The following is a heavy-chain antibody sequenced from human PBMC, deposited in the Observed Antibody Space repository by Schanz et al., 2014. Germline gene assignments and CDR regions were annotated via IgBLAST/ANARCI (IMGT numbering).Heavy chain of an antibody. CDR3: ARGYGDSPTDF. CDR2: IIPILGIA. D-gene: IGHD4-17*01. CDR1: GGTFSTYP. J-gene: IGHJ4*02. Sequence: QVQLVQSGAEVKKPGSSMKVSCKASGGTFSTYPINWLRQAPGQGLEWLGRIIPILGIANYAQKFQGRVTITADRSTSTAYMELSSLRSEDTAVYYCARGYGDSPTDFWGQGTLVTVSS. V-gene: IGHV1-69*02.